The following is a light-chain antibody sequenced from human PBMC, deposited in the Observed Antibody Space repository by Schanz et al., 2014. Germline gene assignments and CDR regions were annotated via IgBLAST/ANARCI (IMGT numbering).Light chain of an antibody. CDR2: GAS. CDR3: QQYGSSLYT. Sequence: ETVLTQSPGTLSLSPGERVTLSCRASQSITNNYLAWYQQKPGQAPRLLIYGASTRATGIPARFSGSGSGTDFTLTITRLEPEDFAVYYCQQYGSSLYTFGQGTKLEIK. CDR1: QSITNNY. J-gene: IGKJ2*01. V-gene: IGKV3-20*01.